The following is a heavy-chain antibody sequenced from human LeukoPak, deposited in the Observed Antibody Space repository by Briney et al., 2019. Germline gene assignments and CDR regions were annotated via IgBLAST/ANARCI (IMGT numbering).Heavy chain of an antibody. V-gene: IGHV4-34*01. D-gene: IGHD2-15*01. Sequence: SETLSLTCAVYGGSFSGYYWSWIRQPPGKGLEWIGEINHSGSTNYNPSLKSRVTISVDTSKNQFSLKLSSVTAADTAVYYCARVGYCSGGSCPSDAFDIWGQGTTVTVSS. CDR2: INHSGST. CDR1: GGSFSGYY. CDR3: ARVGYCSGGSCPSDAFDI. J-gene: IGHJ3*02.